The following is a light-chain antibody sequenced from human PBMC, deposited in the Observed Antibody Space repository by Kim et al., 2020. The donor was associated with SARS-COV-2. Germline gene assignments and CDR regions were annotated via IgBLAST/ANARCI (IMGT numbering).Light chain of an antibody. J-gene: IGLJ3*02. CDR3: YSYAGSNNWV. Sequence: GRSVTISCTGTNSDVGGYDYVSWFQQRPGRVPKLRTYAVTMRPSGVPDRFSGSKSGNTASLTVSGLQAEDEADYYCYSYAGSNNWVFGGGTQLTVL. CDR2: AVT. V-gene: IGLV2-8*01. CDR1: NSDVGGYDY.